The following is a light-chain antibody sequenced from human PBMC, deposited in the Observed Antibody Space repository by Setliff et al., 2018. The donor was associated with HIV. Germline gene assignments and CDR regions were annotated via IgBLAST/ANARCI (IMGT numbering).Light chain of an antibody. CDR1: SSNIGRNT. J-gene: IGLJ2*01. V-gene: IGLV1-44*01. CDR3: AAWDDSLHGPV. CDR2: SNN. Sequence: QSVLTQPPSASGTPGQRVTISCSGSSSNIGRNTVNWYQQLTGTAPKLLINSNNQRPSGVPDRFSGSKSGTSASLAISGLQSEDEADYYCAAWDDSLHGPVFGGGTKVTVL.